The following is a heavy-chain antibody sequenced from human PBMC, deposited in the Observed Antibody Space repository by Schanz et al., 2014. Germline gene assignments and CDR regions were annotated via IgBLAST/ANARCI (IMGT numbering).Heavy chain of an antibody. CDR2: INTKTGNP. Sequence: QVHLVQSESELKNPGASVKVSCKTSGYSFSTYAMNWVRQAPGQGLEWMGWINTKTGNPTYAQGFTGRFVFSLDTSVSTPHLQITNLKADDTAVYYCARGYCAGTSCPIFDYWGQGTTVTVSS. D-gene: IGHD2-2*01. V-gene: IGHV7-4-1*02. CDR3: ARGYCAGTSCPIFDY. J-gene: IGHJ4*03. CDR1: GYSFSTYA.